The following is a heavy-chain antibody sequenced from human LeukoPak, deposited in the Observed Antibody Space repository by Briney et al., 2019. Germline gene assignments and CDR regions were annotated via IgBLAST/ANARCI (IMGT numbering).Heavy chain of an antibody. V-gene: IGHV1-2*02. J-gene: IGHJ4*02. CDR1: GYTFTGYY. CDR3: ARAPAAGSGYTYYFDY. Sequence: ASVKVSCKXSGYTFTGYYMHWVRQAPGQGLEWMGWINPSSGGTNYAQKFQGRVTMTRDTSISTAYMELSSLRSDDTAVYYCARAPAAGSGYTYYFDYWGQGTLVTVSS. CDR2: INPSSGGT. D-gene: IGHD5-12*01.